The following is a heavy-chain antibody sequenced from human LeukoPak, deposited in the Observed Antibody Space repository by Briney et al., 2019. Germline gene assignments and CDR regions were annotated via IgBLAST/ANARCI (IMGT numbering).Heavy chain of an antibody. J-gene: IGHJ5*02. CDR1: GFTVTSNY. CDR3: ARVFPPNWFDP. D-gene: IGHD3-10*02. CDR2: IYSGGGA. Sequence: GGSLSLSSAASGFTVTSNYMSWVRQAPGKGLEWVSIIYSGGGAYYADSVKGRFAISRDNSRNTLFLQMNSLRAEDTAMYYCARVFPPNWFDPWGQGTLVSASS. V-gene: IGHV3-66*01.